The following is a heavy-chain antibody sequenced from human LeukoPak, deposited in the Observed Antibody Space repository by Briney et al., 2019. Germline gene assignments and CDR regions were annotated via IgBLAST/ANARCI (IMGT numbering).Heavy chain of an antibody. V-gene: IGHV4-59*01. CDR2: IYYSGST. D-gene: IGHD6-13*01. CDR3: ARDRLSAAGNGAFDI. J-gene: IGHJ3*02. CDR1: GGSISSYY. Sequence: SETLSLTCTVSGGSISSYYWSWIRQPPGKGLEWIGYIYYSGSTNYNPSLKSRVTISVDTSKNQFSLKLSSVTAADTAVYYCARDRLSAAGNGAFDIWGQGTMVTVSS.